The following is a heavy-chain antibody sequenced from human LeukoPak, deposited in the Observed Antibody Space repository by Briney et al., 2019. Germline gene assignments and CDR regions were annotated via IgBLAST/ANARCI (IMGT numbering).Heavy chain of an antibody. CDR1: GGTFSSYA. J-gene: IGHJ3*02. CDR2: IIPIFGTA. V-gene: IGHV1-69*01. CDR3: ARGLAKRYEDIVVVPAAIRDAFGI. D-gene: IGHD2-2*01. Sequence: SVKVSCKASGGTFSSYAISWVRQAPGQGLEWMGGIIPIFGTANYAQKFQGRVTITADESTSTAYMELSSLRSEDTAVYYCARGLAKRYEDIVVVPAAIRDAFGIWGQGTMVTVSS.